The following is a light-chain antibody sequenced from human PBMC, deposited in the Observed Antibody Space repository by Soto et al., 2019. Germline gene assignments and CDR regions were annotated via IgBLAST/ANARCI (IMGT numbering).Light chain of an antibody. Sequence: EIVLTQSPATLSLSPGERATLSYRASQSVSSYLAWYQQKPGQAPRLLIYDASNRATGIPARFSGSGSGTDFTLTISSLEPEDFAVYYCQQRSNWPRALTFGGGTKVDIK. V-gene: IGKV3-11*01. CDR2: DAS. CDR3: QQRSNWPRALT. CDR1: QSVSSY. J-gene: IGKJ4*01.